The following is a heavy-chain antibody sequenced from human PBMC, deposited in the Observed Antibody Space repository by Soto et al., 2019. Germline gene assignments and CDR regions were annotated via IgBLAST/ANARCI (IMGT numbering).Heavy chain of an antibody. J-gene: IGHJ4*02. V-gene: IGHV3-23*01. D-gene: IGHD1-7*01. Sequence: GGSLRLSCAASGFTFSSYAMSWARQAPGKGLEWVSAISGSGGSTYYADSVKGRFTISRDNSKNTLYLQMNSLRAEDTAVYYCARGYNNWNYIFDYWGQGTLVTVSS. CDR1: GFTFSSYA. CDR3: ARGYNNWNYIFDY. CDR2: ISGSGGST.